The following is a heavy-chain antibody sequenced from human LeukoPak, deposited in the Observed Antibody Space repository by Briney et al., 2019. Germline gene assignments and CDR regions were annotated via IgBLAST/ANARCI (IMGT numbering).Heavy chain of an antibody. CDR1: GFTFSNYG. D-gene: IGHD3-10*01. J-gene: IGHJ4*02. Sequence: PGWSLRLSCAASGFTFSNYGIHWVRQPPGKGLEWVSVISRRDDYTYYADSVKGRFTISRDNSKNTLYLQMNTLRAEDTAVYYCANDYRSGSFHDFWGQGTLVTVSS. CDR2: ISRRDDYT. CDR3: ANDYRSGSFHDF. V-gene: IGHV3-23*01.